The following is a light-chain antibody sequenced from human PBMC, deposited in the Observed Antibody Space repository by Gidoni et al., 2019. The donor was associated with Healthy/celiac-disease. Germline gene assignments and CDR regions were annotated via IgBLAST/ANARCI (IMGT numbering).Light chain of an antibody. CDR2: DAS. J-gene: IGKJ4*01. CDR3: QQYDNIPLT. Sequence: IQMNQSSSSLSASVGDRVTITCPASQDISNHLNWYQQKPGKAPKLLIYDASNLETGVPSRFSGSGSGTDLTFTISSLQPEDIATYYCQQYDNIPLTFGGGTKVEIK. CDR1: QDISNH. V-gene: IGKV1-33*01.